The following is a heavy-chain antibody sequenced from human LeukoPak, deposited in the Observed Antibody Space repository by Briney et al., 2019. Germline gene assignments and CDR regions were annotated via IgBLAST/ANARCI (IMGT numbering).Heavy chain of an antibody. CDR2: ISPSGSTM. J-gene: IGHJ6*03. Sequence: GGSLRLSCAASGFTFSDYYRSWIRQARGKGLEWVSYISPSGSTMYYADSVKGRFTISRDNAKNSLYLQMNSLRAEDTAVYYCARARYGSSMVVWGKGTTVSVSS. D-gene: IGHD3-9*01. CDR1: GFTFSDYY. V-gene: IGHV3-11*04. CDR3: ARARYGSSMVV.